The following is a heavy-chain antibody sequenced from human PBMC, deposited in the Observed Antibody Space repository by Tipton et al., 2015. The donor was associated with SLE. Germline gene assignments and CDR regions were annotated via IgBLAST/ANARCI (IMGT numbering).Heavy chain of an antibody. CDR3: AHDNWDANFDY. Sequence: TLSLTCTVSGGSISSSSYYWAWIRQPPGKGLEWIGSIYYSGSTYYNPSLESRVTISVDTSKNQFSLKLSSVTAADTAVFYCAHDNWDANFDYWGQEALVPASS. D-gene: IGHD3-9*01. CDR2: IYYSGST. J-gene: IGHJ4*02. CDR1: GGSISSSSYY. V-gene: IGHV4-39*07.